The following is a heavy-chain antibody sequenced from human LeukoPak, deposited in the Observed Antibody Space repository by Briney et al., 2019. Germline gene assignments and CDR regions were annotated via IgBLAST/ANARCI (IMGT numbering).Heavy chain of an antibody. CDR1: GYTFTSYG. J-gene: IGHJ4*02. CDR3: ARLPRFSDLGYFDY. Sequence: GASVKVSCKASGYTFTSYGISWVRQAPGQGLEWMGWIGAYNGNTNYAQKLQGRVTMTTDTSTSTAYMELRSLRSDDTAVYYCARLPRFSDLGYFDYWGQGTLVTVSS. D-gene: IGHD3-3*01. CDR2: IGAYNGNT. V-gene: IGHV1-18*01.